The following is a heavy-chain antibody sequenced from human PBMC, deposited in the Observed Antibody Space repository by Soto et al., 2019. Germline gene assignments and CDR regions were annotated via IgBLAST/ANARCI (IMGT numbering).Heavy chain of an antibody. V-gene: IGHV1-18*01. CDR3: ARDWWSYDAVDYYYYGMDV. J-gene: IGHJ6*02. Sequence: ASVKVSCKASGYTFTSYGISWVRQAPGQGLEWMGWISAYNGNTNYAQKLQGRVTMTTDTSTSTAYMELRSLRSDDTAVYYCARDWWSYDAVDYYYYGMDVWGQGTTVTVSS. D-gene: IGHD3-16*01. CDR1: GYTFTSYG. CDR2: ISAYNGNT.